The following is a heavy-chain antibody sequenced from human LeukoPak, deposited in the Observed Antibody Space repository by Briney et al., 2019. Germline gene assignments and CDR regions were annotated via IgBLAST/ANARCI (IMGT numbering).Heavy chain of an antibody. J-gene: IGHJ4*02. CDR1: GFTFNTYA. CDR2: ISGSGGTT. CDR3: AKDPGVVPAHYFDY. V-gene: IGHV3-23*01. Sequence: GGSLRLSCAASGFTFNTYAMSWVRQAPGKGLEWVSAISGSGGTTYYADSVKGRFTVSRDSSKNTLSLQMNSLRAEDTAVYYCAKDPGVVPAHYFDYWGQGTLVTVSS. D-gene: IGHD2-2*01.